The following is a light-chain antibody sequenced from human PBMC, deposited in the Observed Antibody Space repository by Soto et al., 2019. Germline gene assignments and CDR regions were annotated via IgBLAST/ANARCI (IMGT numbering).Light chain of an antibody. J-gene: IGKJ1*01. CDR2: YAS. Sequence: EIVMTQSPATLSVSPGERATLSCRASQSVNSNLAWYQRKRGQAPRLLIFYASTRAPGIPSGFSGSGSGTEFTLTISSLQSEDFAVYCCQQYNTWPWTFGQGTEVEIK. CDR3: QQYNTWPWT. CDR1: QSVNSN. V-gene: IGKV3-15*01.